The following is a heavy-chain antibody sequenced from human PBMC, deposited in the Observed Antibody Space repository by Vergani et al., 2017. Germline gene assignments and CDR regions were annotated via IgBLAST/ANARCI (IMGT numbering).Heavy chain of an antibody. CDR2: ISGSGGST. D-gene: IGHD3-10*01. V-gene: IGHV3-23*01. J-gene: IGHJ4*02. CDR1: GFTFSSYA. CDR3: AKAPYYYGSGSYEWDY. Sequence: EVQLLESGGGLVQPGGSLRLSCAASGFTFSSYAMSWVRLAPGKGLEWVSAISGSGGSTYYADSVKGRFTISRDNSKNTLYLQMNSLRAEDTAVYYCAKAPYYYGSGSYEWDYWGQGTLVTVSS.